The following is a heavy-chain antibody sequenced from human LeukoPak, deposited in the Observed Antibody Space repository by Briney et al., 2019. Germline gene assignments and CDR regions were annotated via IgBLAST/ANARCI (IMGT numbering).Heavy chain of an antibody. Sequence: GGSLRLSCAASRFTFGTYWMSWVRQAPGKGPEWVAVISHDGSNIHYGDSVKGRFTISRDNSKNTLYLQMNSLRAEDTAVYHCAKDPYRVIVATGNYLDPWGQGTLVTVSS. CDR2: ISHDGSNI. D-gene: IGHD3-22*01. J-gene: IGHJ5*02. V-gene: IGHV3-30*18. CDR1: RFTFGTYW. CDR3: AKDPYRVIVATGNYLDP.